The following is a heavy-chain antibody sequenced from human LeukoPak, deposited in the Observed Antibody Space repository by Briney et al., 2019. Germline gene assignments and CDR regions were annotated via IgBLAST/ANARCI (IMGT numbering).Heavy chain of an antibody. J-gene: IGHJ4*02. V-gene: IGHV3-64D*06. CDR1: GFTFSSYA. Sequence: GGSLRLSCSASGFTFSSYAMHWVRQAPGKGLEYVSAISSNGGSTYYADSVKGRFTISRDNSKNTLYLQMSSLRAEDTAVYCCVKDRSHTAMVPFDYWGQGTLVTVSS. D-gene: IGHD5-18*01. CDR3: VKDRSHTAMVPFDY. CDR2: ISSNGGST.